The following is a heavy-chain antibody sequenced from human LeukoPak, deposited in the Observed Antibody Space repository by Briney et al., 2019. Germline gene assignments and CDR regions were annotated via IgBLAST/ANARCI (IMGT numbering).Heavy chain of an antibody. D-gene: IGHD2-21*02. J-gene: IGHJ3*02. Sequence: GASVKVSCKASGYTFTGYYMHWVRQAPGQGLEWMGWINPNSGGTNYAQKSQGRVTMTRDTSISTAYMELSRLRSDDTAVYYCARSEAYCGGDCYSDSAFDIWGQGTMVTVSS. CDR2: INPNSGGT. V-gene: IGHV1-2*02. CDR1: GYTFTGYY. CDR3: ARSEAYCGGDCYSDSAFDI.